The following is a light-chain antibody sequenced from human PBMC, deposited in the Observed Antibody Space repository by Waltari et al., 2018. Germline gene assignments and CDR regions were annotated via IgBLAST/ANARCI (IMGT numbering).Light chain of an antibody. V-gene: IGKV1-12*01. CDR2: AAS. CDR1: QDISNW. J-gene: IGKJ3*01. Sequence: DIQMTQSPSSVSASVGDRVTITCRASQDISNWLAWYQQKPGKAPKRLIFAASSLQTGVPEGFGGGDPGTEFTLTSGSLRPEDFGTYFCQRARSFPIPFGPGTKVEMK. CDR3: QRARSFPIP.